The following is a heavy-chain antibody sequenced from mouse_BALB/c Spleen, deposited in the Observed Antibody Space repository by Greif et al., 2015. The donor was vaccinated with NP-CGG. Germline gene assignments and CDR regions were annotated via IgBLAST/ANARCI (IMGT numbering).Heavy chain of an antibody. Sequence: QVQLQQSGAELVRPGVSVKLSCKASGYTFTSYWMHWIKQRPEQGLERIGEINPSNGGTNYNEKFKSKATLTVDKSSSTSCMQLSSLTSEDSAVYYCARVAKSGYYFDYWGQGTTLTVSS. CDR1: GYTFTSYW. D-gene: IGHD2-2*01. V-gene: IGHV1S81*02. CDR3: ARVAKSGYYFDY. CDR2: INPSNGGT. J-gene: IGHJ2*01.